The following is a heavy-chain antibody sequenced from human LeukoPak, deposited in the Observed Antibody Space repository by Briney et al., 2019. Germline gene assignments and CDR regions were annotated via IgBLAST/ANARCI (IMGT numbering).Heavy chain of an antibody. Sequence: PSETLSLTCTVSDGSISSYYWSWIRQPPGKGLEWIGYIYYSGSTNYNPSLKSRVTMSVDTSKTQFSLELSSVTAADTAVYYCARAPSGWDAFDIWGQGTMVTVSS. CDR3: ARAPSGWDAFDI. CDR2: IYYSGST. V-gene: IGHV4-59*01. D-gene: IGHD6-19*01. CDR1: DGSISSYY. J-gene: IGHJ3*02.